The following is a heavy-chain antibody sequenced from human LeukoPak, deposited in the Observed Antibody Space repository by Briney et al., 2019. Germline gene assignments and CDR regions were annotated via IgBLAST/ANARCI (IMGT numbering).Heavy chain of an antibody. CDR2: ISAYNGNT. J-gene: IGHJ5*02. V-gene: IGHV1-18*01. CDR1: GYTFTSYG. CDR3: AREGYSYGLNWFDP. D-gene: IGHD5-18*01. Sequence: ASVKVSCKASGYTFTSYGIGWVRQAPGQGLEWMGWISAYNGNTNYAQKLQGRVTMTTDTSTSTAYMELRSLRSDDTAVYYCAREGYSYGLNWFDPWGQGTLVTVSS.